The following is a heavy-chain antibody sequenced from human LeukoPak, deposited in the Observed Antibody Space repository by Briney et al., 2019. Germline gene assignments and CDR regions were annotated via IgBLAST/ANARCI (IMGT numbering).Heavy chain of an antibody. CDR3: ARVHYYDASDYSTSNWFDP. CDR1: GYSISSGYY. CDR2: IYHSGST. V-gene: IGHV4-38-2*02. D-gene: IGHD3-22*01. Sequence: QPSETLSLTCTVSGYSISSGYYWGWIRQPPGKGLEWIGSIYHSGSTYYNPSLKSRVTISLDPSKNQFSLKLTSVAAADTALYHCARVHYYDASDYSTSNWFDPWGQGTLVTVSS. J-gene: IGHJ5*02.